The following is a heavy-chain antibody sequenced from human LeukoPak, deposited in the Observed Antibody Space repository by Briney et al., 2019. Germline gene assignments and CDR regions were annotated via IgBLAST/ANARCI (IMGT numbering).Heavy chain of an antibody. CDR2: IYTSGST. CDR1: GGSISSYY. J-gene: IGHJ4*02. D-gene: IGHD3-22*01. V-gene: IGHV4-4*09. CDR3: ARRDGASSGSTYFDY. Sequence: SETLSLTCTVSGGSISSYYWSWIRQPPGKGLEWIGYIYTSGSTNYNPSLKSRVTISVDTSKNQFSLKLSSVTAADTAVYYCARRDGASSGSTYFDYWGQGTLVTVSS.